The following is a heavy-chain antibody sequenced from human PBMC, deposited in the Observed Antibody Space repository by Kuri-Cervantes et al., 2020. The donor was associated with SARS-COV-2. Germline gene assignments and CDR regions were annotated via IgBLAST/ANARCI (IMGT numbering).Heavy chain of an antibody. CDR1: GFTVSSNY. V-gene: IGHV3-53*05. CDR3: AREGIHDIVVVPAAIALDY. CDR2: ICSGGST. D-gene: IGHD2-2*01. Sequence: GESLKISCAASGFTVSSNYMSWVRQAPGKGLEWVSVICSGGSTYYADSVKGRFTISRDNSKNTLYLQMNSLRAEDTAVYYCAREGIHDIVVVPAAIALDYWGQGTLVTVSS. J-gene: IGHJ4*02.